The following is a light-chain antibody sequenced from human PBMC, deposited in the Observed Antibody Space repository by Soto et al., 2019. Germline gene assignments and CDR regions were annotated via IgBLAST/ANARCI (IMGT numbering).Light chain of an antibody. CDR1: QGISTF. Sequence: DIQMTQSPSSLSTSVGDRVTITCRASQGISTFLNWYQQKPGKAPRLLIYAASRLQSGVPARFSGSGAETDFTLTITSLQPEDFGIYCCQQSYATVRTFGGGTKV. CDR3: QQSYATVRT. CDR2: AAS. J-gene: IGKJ4*01. V-gene: IGKV1-39*01.